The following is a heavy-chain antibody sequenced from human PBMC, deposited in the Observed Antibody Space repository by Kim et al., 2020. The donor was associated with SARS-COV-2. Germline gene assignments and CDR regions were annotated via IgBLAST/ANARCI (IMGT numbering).Heavy chain of an antibody. CDR3: ATQSTIFGGTYYYYGMDV. CDR2: IIPIFGTA. Sequence: SVKVSCKASGGTFSSYAISWVRQAPGQGLEWMGGIIPIFGTANYAQKFQGRVTITADESTSTAYMELSSLRSEDTAVYYCATQSTIFGGTYYYYGMDVWGQGTTVTVSS. CDR1: GGTFSSYA. J-gene: IGHJ6*02. D-gene: IGHD3-3*01. V-gene: IGHV1-69*13.